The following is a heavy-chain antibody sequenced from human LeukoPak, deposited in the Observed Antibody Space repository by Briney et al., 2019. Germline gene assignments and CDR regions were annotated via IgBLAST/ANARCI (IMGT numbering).Heavy chain of an antibody. CDR2: INHSGST. V-gene: IGHV4-34*01. Sequence: SETLSLTCAVYGGSFSGYYWSWIRQPPGKGLEWIGEINHSGSTNYNPSLKSRVTISVDTSKNQFSLKLSSVTAADTAVYYCEVTGYDSSGYQGDWGQGTLVTVSS. CDR3: EVTGYDSSGYQGD. CDR1: GGSFSGYY. D-gene: IGHD3-22*01. J-gene: IGHJ4*02.